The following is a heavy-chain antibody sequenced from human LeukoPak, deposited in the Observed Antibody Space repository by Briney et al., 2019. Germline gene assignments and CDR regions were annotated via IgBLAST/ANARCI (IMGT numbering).Heavy chain of an antibody. D-gene: IGHD3-16*01. V-gene: IGHV4-39*02. Sequence: SETLSLTCTVSGGSISSSSYYWGWIRQPPGKGLEWIGSIYGSGTTYYDPPLRSRVSISADTSKNHFSLELSSVTAADTAVYYCASVGGGSPYWGQGTLVTVSS. J-gene: IGHJ4*02. CDR3: ASVGGGSPY. CDR1: GGSISSSSYY. CDR2: IYGSGTT.